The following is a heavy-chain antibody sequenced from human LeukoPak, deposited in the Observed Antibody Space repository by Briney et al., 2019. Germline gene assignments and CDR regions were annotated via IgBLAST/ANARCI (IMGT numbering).Heavy chain of an antibody. Sequence: SETLSLTCTVSGGSISSHYWSWIRQPPGKGLEWIGFIYYSGSTNYNPSLKSRVTMSVDTSKNQFSLKLSSVTAADAAVYYCARVSPPNIQPYYYYYMDVWGKGTTVTVSS. D-gene: IGHD5-18*01. V-gene: IGHV4-59*11. CDR1: GGSISSHY. CDR2: IYYSGST. J-gene: IGHJ6*03. CDR3: ARVSPPNIQPYYYYYMDV.